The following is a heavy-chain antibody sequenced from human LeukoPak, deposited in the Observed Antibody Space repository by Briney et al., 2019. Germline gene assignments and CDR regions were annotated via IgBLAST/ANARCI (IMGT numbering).Heavy chain of an antibody. D-gene: IGHD3-10*01. CDR1: GFPFSSYS. J-gene: IGHJ4*02. Sequence: SGGSLRLSCAASGFPFSSYSMNWVRQAPGKGLEWVSYNSSSSSTIYYADSVKGRFTISRDNAKNSLYLQMNSLRAEDTAVYCCARVRPSITMVRGVIIPPFDYWGQGTLVTVSS. CDR3: ARVRPSITMVRGVIIPPFDY. V-gene: IGHV3-48*01. CDR2: NSSSSSTI.